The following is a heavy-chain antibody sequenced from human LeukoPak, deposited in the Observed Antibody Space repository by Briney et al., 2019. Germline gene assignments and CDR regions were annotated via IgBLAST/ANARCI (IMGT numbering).Heavy chain of an antibody. D-gene: IGHD6-19*01. Sequence: SETLSLTCTVSGGSLSTSSYYWGWIRQPPGKGLEWIGSIYYSGSTYYNPSLKSRVTISVDTSKNQVSLKLSSVTAADTAVYYCARHLSSGCPGDYWGQGTLVTVSS. J-gene: IGHJ4*02. CDR1: GGSLSTSSYY. V-gene: IGHV4-39*01. CDR2: IYYSGST. CDR3: ARHLSSGCPGDY.